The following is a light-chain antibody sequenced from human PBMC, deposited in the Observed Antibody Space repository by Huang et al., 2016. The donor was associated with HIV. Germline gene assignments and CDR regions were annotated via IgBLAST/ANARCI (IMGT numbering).Light chain of an antibody. CDR1: QTISTF. CDR3: QQSYFTPLT. Sequence: DIQMTQSPSSLSASVGDRVTITCRASQTISTFLAWYQQLPGKAPKLLIYGASTLQSGVPSRFSGSGAGTDFTLTISSLQHEDFATYYCQQSYFTPLTFGGGTRLEIK. CDR2: GAS. V-gene: IGKV1-39*01. J-gene: IGKJ4*01.